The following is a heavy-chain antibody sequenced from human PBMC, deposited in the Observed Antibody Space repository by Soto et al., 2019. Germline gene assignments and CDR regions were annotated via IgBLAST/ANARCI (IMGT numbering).Heavy chain of an antibody. J-gene: IGHJ4*02. CDR1: GGSISSGGYY. D-gene: IGHD3-3*01. CDR2: IYYSGST. CDR3: ARLLEWLLYVDY. Sequence: QVQLQASGPGLVKPSQTLSLTCTVSGGSISSGGYYWRWIRQHPGKGLEWIGYIYYSGSTYYNPSLKSRVTISVDTSKNQFALKLSSVTAADTAVYYCARLLEWLLYVDYWGQGTLVTVSS. V-gene: IGHV4-31*03.